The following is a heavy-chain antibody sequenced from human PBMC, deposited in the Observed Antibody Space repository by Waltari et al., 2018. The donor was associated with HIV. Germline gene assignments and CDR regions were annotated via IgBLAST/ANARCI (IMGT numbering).Heavy chain of an antibody. Sequence: QVQLVESGGGVVQPGRSLRLSCAASEFTFSTYAMHWVRQAPGKGLEWGAVISYDGSHKFYADSVKGRFTISKDKSKNTLYLQMNSLRPEDTAVYYCARGAIAAAGTIWGQGTLVTVSS. CDR3: ARGAIAAAGTI. J-gene: IGHJ4*02. V-gene: IGHV3-30*01. CDR2: ISYDGSHK. D-gene: IGHD6-13*01. CDR1: EFTFSTYA.